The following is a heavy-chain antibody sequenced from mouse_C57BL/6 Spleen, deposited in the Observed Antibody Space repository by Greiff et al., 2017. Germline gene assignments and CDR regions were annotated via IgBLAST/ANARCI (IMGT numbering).Heavy chain of an antibody. CDR1: GYAFSSYW. Sequence: VQLQQSGAELVKPGASVKISCKASGYAFSSYWMNWVKQRPGKGLEWIGQIYPGDGATNYNGKFKGKATLTADNSSSTAYMQLSSLTSEDSAVYFCARGGYEAMDYWGQGTSVTVSS. D-gene: IGHD2-3*01. J-gene: IGHJ4*01. CDR2: IYPGDGAT. V-gene: IGHV1-80*01. CDR3: ARGGYEAMDY.